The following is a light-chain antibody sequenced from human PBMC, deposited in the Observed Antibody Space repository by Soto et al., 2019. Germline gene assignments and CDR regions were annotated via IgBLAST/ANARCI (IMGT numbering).Light chain of an antibody. Sequence: QSALTQPASVSGSPGQSITISCTGTNSDVGGYNYVSWYQQHPGKAPKLVIYEVSNRPSGVSNRFSASKSGNTASLTISGLQAEDEADYYCSSYTAGGTIFGTGTKLTVL. CDR2: EVS. V-gene: IGLV2-14*01. CDR3: SSYTAGGTI. J-gene: IGLJ1*01. CDR1: NSDVGGYNY.